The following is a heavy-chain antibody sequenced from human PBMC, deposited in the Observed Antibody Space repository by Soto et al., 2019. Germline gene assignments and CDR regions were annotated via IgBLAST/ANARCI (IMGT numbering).Heavy chain of an antibody. CDR2: ISSSSSYT. CDR3: ASRDYCDNPYWYFDL. CDR1: GFTFSDYY. J-gene: IGHJ2*01. V-gene: IGHV3-11*03. Sequence: GGSLRLSCAASGFTFSDYYMSWIRQAPGKGLEWVSYISSSSSYTNYADSVKGRFTISRDNAKNSLYLQMNSLRAEDTAVYYCASRDYCDNPYWYFDLWGRGTLVTVSS. D-gene: IGHD3-22*01.